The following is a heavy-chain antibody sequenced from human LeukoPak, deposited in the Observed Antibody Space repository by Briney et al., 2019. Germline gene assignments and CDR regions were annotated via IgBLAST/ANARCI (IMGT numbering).Heavy chain of an antibody. CDR3: ARDYGDYYYYGMDV. J-gene: IGHJ6*02. V-gene: IGHV3-7*03. CDR2: IKQDGSEK. CDR1: GFTFSSYW. Sequence: GGSLRLSCAASGFTFSSYWMSWVRQAPGKGLEWVANIKQDGSEKYYVDSVKGRFTISRDNAKNSLYLQMNSLRGEDTAVYYCARDYGDYYYYGMDVWGQGTTVTVSS. D-gene: IGHD4-17*01.